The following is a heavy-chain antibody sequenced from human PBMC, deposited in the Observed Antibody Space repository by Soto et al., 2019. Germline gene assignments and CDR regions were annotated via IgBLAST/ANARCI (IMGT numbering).Heavy chain of an antibody. Sequence: ASVKVSCKAPGYTFTSYAMHWVRQAPGQRLEWMGWINAGNGNTKYSQKFQDRVTITTDTSASTAYMELSSLKSEDTAVYYCARDVAAADYWGQGTLVTVSS. CDR1: GYTFTSYA. CDR2: INAGNGNT. CDR3: ARDVAAADY. J-gene: IGHJ4*02. D-gene: IGHD6-13*01. V-gene: IGHV1-3*01.